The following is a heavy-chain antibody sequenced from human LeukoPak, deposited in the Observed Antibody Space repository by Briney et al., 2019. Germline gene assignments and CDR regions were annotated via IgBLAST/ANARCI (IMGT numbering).Heavy chain of an antibody. CDR3: ARDYGGDYFDY. CDR1: GFTFTSYC. J-gene: IGHJ4*02. V-gene: IGHV3-21*01. Sequence: GGSLRLSCAASGFTFTSYCMNWVRQAPGEGLEWVSSISTSSSYIYYADSVKGRFTISRDNAKNSLYLQMNSLRAEDTAVYYCARDYGGDYFDYWGQGTLVTVSS. D-gene: IGHD4-23*01. CDR2: ISTSSSYI.